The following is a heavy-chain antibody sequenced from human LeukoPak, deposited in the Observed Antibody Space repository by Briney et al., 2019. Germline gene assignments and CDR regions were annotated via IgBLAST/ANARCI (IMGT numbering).Heavy chain of an antibody. CDR3: ARARGYGGNSLDAFDI. Sequence: PGGSLRLSCAASGFTFSSYSMNWVRQAPGKGLEWVSSISSSSSYIYYADSVKGRFTISRDNAKNSLYLQMNSLRAEDTAVYYCARARGYGGNSLDAFDIWGQGTMVTVSS. CDR1: GFTFSSYS. D-gene: IGHD4-23*01. CDR2: ISSSSSYI. J-gene: IGHJ3*02. V-gene: IGHV3-21*01.